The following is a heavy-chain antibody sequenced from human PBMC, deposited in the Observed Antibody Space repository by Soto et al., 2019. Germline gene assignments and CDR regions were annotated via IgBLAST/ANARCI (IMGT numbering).Heavy chain of an antibody. V-gene: IGHV2-5*02. CDR1: GFSLSTSGGG. CDR2: IYWDDDK. J-gene: IGHJ4*02. D-gene: IGHD7-27*01. Sequence: QITLKESGPTLVKPTQTLTLTCTFSGFSLSTSGGGVGWIRQPPGKALRWLALIYWDDDKRYSPSLKSRLTITKDTSKNQVVLTMTNMDPVDTATYYCAHSLIPNWGSRGAFDYWGQGTLVTVSS. CDR3: AHSLIPNWGSRGAFDY.